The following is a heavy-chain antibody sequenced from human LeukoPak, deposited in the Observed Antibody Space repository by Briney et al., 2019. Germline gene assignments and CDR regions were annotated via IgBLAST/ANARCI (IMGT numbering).Heavy chain of an antibody. D-gene: IGHD6-19*01. V-gene: IGHV4-34*01. CDR3: ATSYSSGWYAGYYYYMDV. CDR2: INHSGST. Sequence: SETLSLTCAVYGGSFSGYYWSWIRQPPGKGLERIGEINHSGSTNYNPSLKSRVTISVDTSENQFSLKLSSVTAADTAVYYCATSYSSGWYAGYYYYMDVWGKGTTVTVSS. CDR1: GGSFSGYY. J-gene: IGHJ6*03.